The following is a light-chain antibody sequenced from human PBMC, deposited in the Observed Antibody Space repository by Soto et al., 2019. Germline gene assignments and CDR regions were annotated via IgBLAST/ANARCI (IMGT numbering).Light chain of an antibody. Sequence: VMTESRPTLCVTPGEKASLSCRASQNVRSNLAWYQQKPGQAPRLLIYGASTRATGIPARFSGRGSGTEFILTISSLQSEDFAVYYCQQYDDWPETFGQGTKVDI. J-gene: IGKJ1*01. V-gene: IGKV3-15*01. CDR2: GAS. CDR1: QNVRSN. CDR3: QQYDDWPET.